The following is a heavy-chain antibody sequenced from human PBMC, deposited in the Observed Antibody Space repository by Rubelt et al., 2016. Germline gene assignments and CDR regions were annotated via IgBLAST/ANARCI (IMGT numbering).Heavy chain of an antibody. J-gene: IGHJ4*02. CDR2: IIPIFGTA. CDR3: ARRQQLGPFDY. Sequence: QVQLVQSGAEVKKPGSSVMVSCKASGGTFRSYAISWVRQAPGQGLAWMGGIIPIFGTATYAQKVQGRVTISADESTSTSYMELSSLRSEDTAVYYCARRQQLGPFDYWGQGTLVTVSS. V-gene: IGHV1-69*01. CDR1: GGTFRSYA. D-gene: IGHD6-13*01.